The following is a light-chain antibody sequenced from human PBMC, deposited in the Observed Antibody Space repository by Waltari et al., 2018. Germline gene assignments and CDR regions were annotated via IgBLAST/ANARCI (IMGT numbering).Light chain of an antibody. CDR1: QSISSH. J-gene: IGKJ1*01. CDR2: ATS. CDR3: QQSYSTPV. Sequence: DIQMTQSPSSLSASVGDRVTITCRASQSISSHLNWYQQKPGKDPKLLIYATSSLQSGVPSRLSGSGSGTDFTLTISSLQPGDFATYYCQQSYSTPVFGQGTKVEIK. V-gene: IGKV1-39*01.